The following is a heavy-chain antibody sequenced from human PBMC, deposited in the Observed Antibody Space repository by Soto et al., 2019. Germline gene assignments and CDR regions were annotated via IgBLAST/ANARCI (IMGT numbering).Heavy chain of an antibody. D-gene: IGHD6-19*01. J-gene: IGHJ4*02. CDR1: GSTFSRDG. V-gene: IGHV3-30*18. Sequence: GGSMSPSCAASGSTFSRDGMHWVRQAPGKGLEGVAVISYDGSNKYYADSVKGRFTITRDHSKSTLYLQMNSLRAEDTAVYYCAKDRDSSGWAFFDYWGEG. CDR3: AKDRDSSGWAFFDY. CDR2: ISYDGSNK.